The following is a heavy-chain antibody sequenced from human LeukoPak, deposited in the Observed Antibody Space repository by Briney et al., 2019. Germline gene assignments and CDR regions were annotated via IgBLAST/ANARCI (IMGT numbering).Heavy chain of an antibody. D-gene: IGHD3-16*01. J-gene: IGHJ4*02. CDR3: ARGELSFDY. V-gene: IGHV1-2*02. CDR1: GYTFSDYY. Sequence: ASVKVSCKASGYTFSDYYMHWVRQAPGQGLEWMGRINPNSGGTNFAQKFQGRVTMTRDTSISTAYMELSRLRSDDTAVYYCARGELSFDYWGQGTLVTVSS. CDR2: INPNSGGT.